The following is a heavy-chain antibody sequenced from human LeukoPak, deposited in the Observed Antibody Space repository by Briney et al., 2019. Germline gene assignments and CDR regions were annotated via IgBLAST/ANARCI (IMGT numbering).Heavy chain of an antibody. CDR2: IRQDGSEK. Sequence: GGSLRLSCAASGFTFSSFLMNWVRQAPGKGLEWVANIRQDGSEKYYVDSVKGRFTISRDNAKNSLYLEMNSLRAEDTAVYYCARPLDYFDSGGYWNYWGLGTLVTVSS. CDR1: GFTFSSFL. D-gene: IGHD3-22*01. V-gene: IGHV3-7*01. J-gene: IGHJ4*02. CDR3: ARPLDYFDSGGYWNY.